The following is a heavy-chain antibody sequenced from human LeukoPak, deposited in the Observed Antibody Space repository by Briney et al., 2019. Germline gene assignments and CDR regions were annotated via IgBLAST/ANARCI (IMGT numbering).Heavy chain of an antibody. J-gene: IGHJ4*02. CDR1: GFTFSSYA. Sequence: GSLRLSCAASGFTFSSYAMHWVRQAPGKGLEWVAVMSYDGDNKFYAASVKGRFTISRDNSKNALYLQMHSLRAEDTAVYYCARELTALLWFGELGYWGQGTLVTASS. CDR3: ARELTALLWFGELGY. D-gene: IGHD3-10*01. CDR2: MSYDGDNK. V-gene: IGHV3-30*04.